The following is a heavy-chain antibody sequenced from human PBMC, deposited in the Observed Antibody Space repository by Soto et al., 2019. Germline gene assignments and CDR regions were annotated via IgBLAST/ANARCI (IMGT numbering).Heavy chain of an antibody. V-gene: IGHV3-33*03. CDR3: SKDLDIRVLANYFDS. J-gene: IGHJ4*02. Sequence: QVQLVESGGGVVQPGRSLRLSCVASGFSFSSYGMHWVRQAPGKGPEWVAVIWYDGSNKQYADSVKGRFTISIDNSMQTLFLQMNTMRVEDTAVYFCSKDLDIRVLANYFDSWGQGTLVTVSS. CDR2: IWYDGSNK. CDR1: GFSFSSYG. D-gene: IGHD5-12*01.